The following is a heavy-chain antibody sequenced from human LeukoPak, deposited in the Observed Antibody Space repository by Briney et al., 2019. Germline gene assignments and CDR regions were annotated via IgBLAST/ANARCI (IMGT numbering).Heavy chain of an antibody. CDR2: VKGDGTEK. J-gene: IGHJ4*02. CDR3: ARLLHFESSTYRPVDF. Sequence: GGSLRLSCAASGFRFTSHSMGSVRQAPGKRLEWVANVKGDGTEKYYVDSVKGRFTISRDDATNSLYLQMNNLRVEDTAVYFCARLLHFESSTYRPVDFWGQGSLVIVSS. CDR1: GFRFTSHS. D-gene: IGHD3-9*01. V-gene: IGHV3-7*01.